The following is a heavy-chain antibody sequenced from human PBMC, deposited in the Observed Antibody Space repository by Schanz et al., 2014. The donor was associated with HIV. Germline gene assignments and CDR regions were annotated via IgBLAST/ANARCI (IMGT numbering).Heavy chain of an antibody. CDR1: GFTFSSYA. CDR2: VGYGGDNT. Sequence: VQLVESGGGVVQPGRSLRLSCAASGFTFSSYAMSWVRLAPGKGLEWVSTVGYGGDNTYYADSVEGRFTISRDNSKNTLYLQMNSLRAEDTAVYYCAKDSGSGVMFNFDYWGQGTLVTVSS. D-gene: IGHD3-10*01. J-gene: IGHJ4*02. V-gene: IGHV3-23*04. CDR3: AKDSGSGVMFNFDY.